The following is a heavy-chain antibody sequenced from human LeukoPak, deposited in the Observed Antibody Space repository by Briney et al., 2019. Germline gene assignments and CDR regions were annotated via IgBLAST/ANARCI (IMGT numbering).Heavy chain of an antibody. CDR2: IIPLFGSS. J-gene: IGHJ6*03. CDR3: ARNHNYTDHYNHMDV. V-gene: IGHV1-69*06. D-gene: IGHD3-3*01. CDR1: GYTFTSYG. Sequence: SVKVSCKASGYTFTSYGISWVRQAPGQGLEWMGGIIPLFGSSNYTHKFQGRVTFSADKSTNTVYMHLNSLRFEDTAVYYCARNHNYTDHYNHMDVWGRGTAITVSS.